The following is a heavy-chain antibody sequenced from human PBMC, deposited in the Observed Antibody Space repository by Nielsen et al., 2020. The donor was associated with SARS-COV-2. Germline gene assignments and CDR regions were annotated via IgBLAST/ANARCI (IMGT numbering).Heavy chain of an antibody. CDR3: AREQGGGYDD. Sequence: GGSLRLSCAASGFTVSSKYMSWVRQAPGKGLQWVSVIYSGDSTYYADSVRGRFTISRDNSKNTLYLQMNSLRAEDTAVYYCAREQGGGYDDWGQGTLVTVSS. CDR1: GFTVSSKY. CDR2: IYSGDST. J-gene: IGHJ4*02. V-gene: IGHV3-53*01. D-gene: IGHD5-12*01.